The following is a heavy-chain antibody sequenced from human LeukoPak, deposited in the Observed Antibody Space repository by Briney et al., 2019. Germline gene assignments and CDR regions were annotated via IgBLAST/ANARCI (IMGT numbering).Heavy chain of an antibody. CDR1: GYTFTSYA. CDR3: ARGYFGAAAGTTFDY. CDR2: IIPIFGTA. V-gene: IGHV1-69*13. D-gene: IGHD6-13*01. J-gene: IGHJ4*02. Sequence: GASVKVSCKASGYTFTSYAISWVRQAPGQGLEWMGGIIPIFGTANYAQKFQGRVTITADESTSTAYMELSSLRSEDTAVYYCARGYFGAAAGTTFDYWGQGTLVTVSS.